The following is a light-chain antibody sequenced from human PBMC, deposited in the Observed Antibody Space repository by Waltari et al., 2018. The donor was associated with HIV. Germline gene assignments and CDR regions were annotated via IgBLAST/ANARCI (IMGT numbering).Light chain of an antibody. J-gene: IGLJ1*01. V-gene: IGLV2-14*01. Sequence: QSALTQPASVSGSPGESVTLSCTATSSHVGGYNYVSWYQQHPGRAPKVVVCEVSNRPSGISSRFSGSKSGNTDSLTISGLQAEDEADYYCSSYTSGSTLYVFGTGTKVTVL. CDR2: EVS. CDR3: SSYTSGSTLYV. CDR1: SSHVGGYNY.